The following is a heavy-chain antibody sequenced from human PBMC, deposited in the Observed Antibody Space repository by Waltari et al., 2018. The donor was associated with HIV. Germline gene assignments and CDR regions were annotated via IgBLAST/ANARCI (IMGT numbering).Heavy chain of an antibody. D-gene: IGHD2-15*01. Sequence: QVQLMLSGAGVLQPGASGKVPCTAPGYTFTNVGLVWVRPAPAQGLEWMGWISAYNGNTNYAQKFQDRGTMTTDTSTATAYMELTSLRSDDTAVYYCARDGSPSLLLAANWFDPWGQGVLVIVSS. CDR3: ARDGSPSLLLAANWFDP. J-gene: IGHJ5*02. CDR2: ISAYNGNT. V-gene: IGHV1-18*01. CDR1: GYTFTNVG.